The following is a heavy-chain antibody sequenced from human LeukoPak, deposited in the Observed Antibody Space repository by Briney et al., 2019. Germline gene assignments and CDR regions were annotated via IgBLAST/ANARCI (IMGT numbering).Heavy chain of an antibody. V-gene: IGHV4-30-4*01. CDR3: ARDQGYYDSSGSSGAFDI. CDR2: IYYSGST. CDR1: GGSISSGDYY. D-gene: IGHD3-22*01. J-gene: IGHJ3*02. Sequence: PSETLSLTCTVSGGSISSGDYYWSWIRQPPGKGLEWIGYIYYSGSTYYNPSLKSRVTISVDTSKNQFSLKLSSVTAADTAVYYCARDQGYYDSSGSSGAFDIWGQGTMATVSS.